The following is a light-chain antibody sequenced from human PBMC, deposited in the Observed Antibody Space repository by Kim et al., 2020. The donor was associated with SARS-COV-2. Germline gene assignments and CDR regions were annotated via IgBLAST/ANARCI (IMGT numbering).Light chain of an antibody. J-gene: IGKJ1*01. Sequence: EIVLTQSPGTLSLSPGERATLSCRASQSVSSSYLAWYQQKPGQAPRLLIYGASSRATGIPDRFSGSASGTDFTLTISRLEPEDFAVYYCQQYGSSPLWTFGQGTKVDIK. V-gene: IGKV3-20*01. CDR3: QQYGSSPLWT. CDR2: GAS. CDR1: QSVSSSY.